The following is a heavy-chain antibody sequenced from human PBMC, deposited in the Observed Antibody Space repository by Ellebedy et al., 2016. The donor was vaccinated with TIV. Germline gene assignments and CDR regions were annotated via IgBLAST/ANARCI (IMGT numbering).Heavy chain of an antibody. CDR3: AREDSSISYLDY. V-gene: IGHV1-46*01. Sequence: AASVKVSCKASGYFFTNHYLHWVRQAPGQGLEWVGIINLNDGSTSYAQKFHDRVTMARDTSTSKIYMELYSLRSEDTAIYFCAREDSSISYLDYWGPGTVLTVSS. CDR2: INLNDGST. CDR1: GYFFTNHY. J-gene: IGHJ4*02.